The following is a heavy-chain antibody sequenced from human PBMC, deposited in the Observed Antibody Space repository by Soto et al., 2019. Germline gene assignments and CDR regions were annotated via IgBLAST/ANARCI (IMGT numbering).Heavy chain of an antibody. D-gene: IGHD2-21*02. V-gene: IGHV2-5*01. J-gene: IGHJ4*02. CDR1: GFSLSTFGMG. CDR3: VNSRDSSPSDY. Sequence: QITLRESGPTLVKPTQTLTLTCTYSGFSLSTFGMGVGWIRQPRGKAPEWLALIYWNDDKRYSPSLKNRLTIAKDTSKNRVVLTMTNVDPVDTATYYCVNSRDSSPSDYWGRGTLVTVSS. CDR2: IYWNDDK.